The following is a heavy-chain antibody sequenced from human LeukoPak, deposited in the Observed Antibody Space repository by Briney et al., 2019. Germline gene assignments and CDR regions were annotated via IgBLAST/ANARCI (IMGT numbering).Heavy chain of an antibody. Sequence: SETLSLTCTVSGGSISSYYWSWIRQPPGKGLEWIGYIYYSGSTNYNPSLKSRVTISVDTSKNQFSLKLSSVTAADTAVYYCARVDLYSNYAYFQQWGQGHLVTVSP. D-gene: IGHD4-11*01. V-gene: IGHV4-59*01. J-gene: IGHJ1*01. CDR2: IYYSGST. CDR3: ARVDLYSNYAYFQQ. CDR1: GGSISSYY.